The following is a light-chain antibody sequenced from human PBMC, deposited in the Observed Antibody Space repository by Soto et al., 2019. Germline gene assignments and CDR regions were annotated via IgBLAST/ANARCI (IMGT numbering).Light chain of an antibody. Sequence: QSVLTQPPSVSGAPGQRVTISCTGSSSDIGAGYDVHWYQHLPGTAPKLLIHGNNNRPSGVPDRFSGSKSGTSASLAITGLQAEDEADYYCQSYDSSLSGYVFGTGTKLTVL. V-gene: IGLV1-40*01. J-gene: IGLJ1*01. CDR3: QSYDSSLSGYV. CDR1: SSDIGAGYD. CDR2: GNN.